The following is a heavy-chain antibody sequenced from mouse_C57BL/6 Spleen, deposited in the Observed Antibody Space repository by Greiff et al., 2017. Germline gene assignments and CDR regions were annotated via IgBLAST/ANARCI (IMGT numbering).Heavy chain of an antibody. D-gene: IGHD1-1*01. CDR1: GYTFTSYD. J-gene: IGHJ1*03. CDR3: AREDYYGSSSYWYFDV. V-gene: IGHV1-85*01. CDR2: IYPRDGST. Sequence: QVQLKESGPELVKPGASVKLSCKASGYTFTSYDINWVKQRPGQGLEWIGWIYPRDGSTKYNEKFKGKATLTVDTSSSTAYMELHSLTSEDSSVYFCAREDYYGSSSYWYFDVWGTGTTVTVSS.